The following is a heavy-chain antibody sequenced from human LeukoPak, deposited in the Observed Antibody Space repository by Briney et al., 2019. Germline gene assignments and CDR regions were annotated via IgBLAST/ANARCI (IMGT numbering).Heavy chain of an antibody. J-gene: IGHJ6*02. CDR1: GFTFSSYG. V-gene: IGHV3-30*18. D-gene: IGHD2-15*01. CDR2: ISYDGSNK. Sequence: GRSLRLSCAASGFTFSSYGMHWVRQAPGKGLEWVAVISYDGSNKYYADSVKGRFTISRDNSKNTPYLQMNSLRAEDTAVYYCAKEGPRWVAATHRYYGMDVWGQGTTVTVSS. CDR3: AKEGPRWVAATHRYYGMDV.